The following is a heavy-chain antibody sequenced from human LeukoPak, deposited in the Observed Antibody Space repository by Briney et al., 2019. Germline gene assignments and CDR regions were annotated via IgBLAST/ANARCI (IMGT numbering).Heavy chain of an antibody. D-gene: IGHD3-22*01. Sequence: PSETLSLTCTVSGYSISSGYYWGWIRQPPGKRLEWIGSIYYSGSTYYNPSLKSRVTISVDTSKNQFSLKLSSVTAADTAVYYCAREMPLRITMIVVVIKSGPDAFDIWGQGTMVTVSS. V-gene: IGHV4-38-2*02. CDR1: GYSISSGYY. J-gene: IGHJ3*02. CDR3: AREMPLRITMIVVVIKSGPDAFDI. CDR2: IYYSGST.